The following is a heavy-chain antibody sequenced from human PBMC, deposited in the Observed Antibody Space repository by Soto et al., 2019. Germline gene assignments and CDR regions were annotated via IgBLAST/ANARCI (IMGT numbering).Heavy chain of an antibody. V-gene: IGHV3-11*01. CDR2: ISGNGRII. CDR1: GFTLSDYY. J-gene: IGHJ4*02. D-gene: IGHD3-3*01. Sequence: GGSLRLPCAASGFTLSDYYLSWIRQAPGKGLEWISYISGNGRIIYYADSVKGRSTVSRDNTKNSLSLQLNSLRAEDTVLYYCARGYFWSGYSPLDFWGRGTLVTVSS. CDR3: ARGYFWSGYSPLDF.